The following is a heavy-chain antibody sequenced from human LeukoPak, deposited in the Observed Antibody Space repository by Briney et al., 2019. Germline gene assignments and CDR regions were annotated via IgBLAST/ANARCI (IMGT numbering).Heavy chain of an antibody. CDR2: INWNSGSI. D-gene: IGHD6-6*01. V-gene: IGHV3-9*03. CDR1: GFTFDDYA. J-gene: IGHJ4*02. CDR3: ARGYSSSPKYHFDY. Sequence: GGSLRLSCAASGFTFDDYAMHWVRQAPGKGLEWVSGINWNSGSIGYANSVKGRFTISRDNLKNTVYLQMGTLRAEDMAVYYCARGYSSSPKYHFDYWGQGTLVTVSS.